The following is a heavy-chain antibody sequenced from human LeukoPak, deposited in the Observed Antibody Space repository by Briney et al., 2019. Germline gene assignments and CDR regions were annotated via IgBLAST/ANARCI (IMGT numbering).Heavy chain of an antibody. Sequence: YYADSVKGRFTISRDNAKSSLYLQMNSLRAEDTAVYYCARGATSYMDVWGKGTTVTVSS. D-gene: IGHD1-26*01. V-gene: IGHV3-11*04. J-gene: IGHJ6*03. CDR3: ARGATSYMDV.